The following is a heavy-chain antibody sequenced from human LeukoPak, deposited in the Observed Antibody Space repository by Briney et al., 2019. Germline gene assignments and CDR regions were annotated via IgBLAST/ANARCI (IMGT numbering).Heavy chain of an antibody. Sequence: PGGSLRLSCAASGFTFSSYNIYWVRQAPGKGLEWVSSISSSSTYIYYADSVKGRFTISRDNAKNSLHLQMNSLRVEDTAVYYCARDGGVSRNYYGNAVGSWFDLWGQGTLITVSS. CDR1: GFTFSSYN. V-gene: IGHV3-21*01. CDR2: ISSSSTYI. J-gene: IGHJ5*02. D-gene: IGHD1-26*01. CDR3: ARDGGVSRNYYGNAVGSWFDL.